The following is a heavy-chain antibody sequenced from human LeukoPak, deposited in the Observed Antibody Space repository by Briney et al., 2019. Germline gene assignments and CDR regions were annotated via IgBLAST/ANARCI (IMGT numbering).Heavy chain of an antibody. D-gene: IGHD1-26*01. V-gene: IGHV3-49*04. J-gene: IGHJ4*02. Sequence: NPGGSLRLSCTASGLTFGDDGVSWVRQAPGKGLEWVGLIRSNRFGGTTEYAASVRGRFTISTDDSKTIAYLQMNSLNTEDTAVYYCSSAVAVKWQYYFESWGQGTLVTVSS. CDR1: GLTFGDDG. CDR2: IRSNRFGGTT. CDR3: SSAVAVKWQYYFES.